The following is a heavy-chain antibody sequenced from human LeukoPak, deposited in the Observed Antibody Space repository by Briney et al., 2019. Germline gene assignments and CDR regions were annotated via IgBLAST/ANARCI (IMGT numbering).Heavy chain of an antibody. J-gene: IGHJ4*02. CDR3: AREFDDVNSNDYYIPEY. CDR2: IRYDGSKT. V-gene: IGHV3-30*02. CDR1: GFLQSRL. Sequence: GGSQTLLCSLWGFLQSRLDELGPRQAPGKGLEGVSFIRYDGSKTFYGDSVTGRFTISRDISKNTLYLQMKRVRVEDTVMYECAREFDDVNSNDYYIPEYWGQGVLVTVSS. D-gene: IGHD2/OR15-2a*01.